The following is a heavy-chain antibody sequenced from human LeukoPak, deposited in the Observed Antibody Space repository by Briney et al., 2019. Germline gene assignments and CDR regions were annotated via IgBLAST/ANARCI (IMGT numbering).Heavy chain of an antibody. CDR1: GYTFTSYG. V-gene: IGHV1-18*01. CDR3: AKGVQLERVYNWFDP. CDR2: ISAYNGNT. D-gene: IGHD1-1*01. Sequence: VASVKVSCKASGYTFTSYGISWVRPAPGQGLEWMGWISAYNGNTNYAQNLQGRVTMTTDTSTSTAYIELRSLRSHDTAVYYCAKGVQLERVYNWFDPCGQGTLVTVSS. J-gene: IGHJ5*02.